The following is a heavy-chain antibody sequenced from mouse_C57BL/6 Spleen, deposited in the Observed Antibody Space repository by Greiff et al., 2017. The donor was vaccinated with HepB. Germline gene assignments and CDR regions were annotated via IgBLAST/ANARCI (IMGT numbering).Heavy chain of an antibody. V-gene: IGHV1-54*01. CDR1: GYAFTNYL. CDR2: INPGSGGT. Sequence: QVQLQQSGAELVRPGTSVKVSCKASGYAFTNYLIEWVKQRPGQGLEWIGVINPGSGGTNYNEKFKGKATLTADKSSSTAYMQISSLTSEDSAVYFCARRATVVAEYFDVWGTGTTVTVSS. D-gene: IGHD1-1*01. CDR3: ARRATVVAEYFDV. J-gene: IGHJ1*03.